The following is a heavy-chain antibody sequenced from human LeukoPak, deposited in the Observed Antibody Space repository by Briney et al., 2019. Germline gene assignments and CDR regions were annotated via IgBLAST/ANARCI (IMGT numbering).Heavy chain of an antibody. Sequence: GGSLRLSCAASGFTFSSYWMSWVRQAPGKGLEWVANIKQDGSEKYYVDSVRGRFTISRDNAKHSLYLQMNSLRAEDTAVYYCARDARPYYYGMDVWGQGTTVTVSS. D-gene: IGHD6-6*01. J-gene: IGHJ6*02. CDR1: GFTFSSYW. CDR2: IKQDGSEK. V-gene: IGHV3-7*01. CDR3: ARDARPYYYGMDV.